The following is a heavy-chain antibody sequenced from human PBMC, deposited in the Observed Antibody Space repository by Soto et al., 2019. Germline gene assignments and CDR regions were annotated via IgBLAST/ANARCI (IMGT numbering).Heavy chain of an antibody. J-gene: IGHJ5*02. CDR3: ARGGSITIFGVVISTGWFDP. Sequence: SETLSLTCTVSGGSISSGDYYWSWIRQPPGKGLEWIGYIYYSGSTYYNPSLKSRVTISVDTSKNQFSLKLSSVTAADTAVYYCARGGSITIFGVVISTGWFDPWGQGTLVTVSS. CDR1: GGSISSGDYY. D-gene: IGHD3-3*01. CDR2: IYYSGST. V-gene: IGHV4-30-4*01.